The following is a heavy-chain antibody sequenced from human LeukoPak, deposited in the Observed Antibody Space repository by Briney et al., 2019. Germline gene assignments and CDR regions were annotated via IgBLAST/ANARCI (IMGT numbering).Heavy chain of an antibody. CDR3: ARDIRGVTTVTNYFDY. CDR2: IIPLFGTA. V-gene: IGHV1-69*01. D-gene: IGHD4-17*01. J-gene: IGHJ4*02. Sequence: GASVKVSCKASGGTFSSYAISWVRQAPGQGLEWMGGIIPLFGTANYAQKFQGRVTITADESTSTAYMELSSLRSEDTAVYYCARDIRGVTTVTNYFDYWGQGTLVTVSS. CDR1: GGTFSSYA.